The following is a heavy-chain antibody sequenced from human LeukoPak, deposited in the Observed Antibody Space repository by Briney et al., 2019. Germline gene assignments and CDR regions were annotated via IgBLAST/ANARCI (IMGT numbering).Heavy chain of an antibody. V-gene: IGHV3-23*01. Sequence: GASLRLSCAASGFSFSTHAMTWVRQAPGQGLEWISAISDSGGYTYSADYVKGRFTISRDNSKNTVYLQMNSLRVEDTAVYYCVKFRGATDHYYYYMDVWGKGTTVTVSS. CDR2: ISDSGGYT. CDR1: GFSFSTHA. J-gene: IGHJ6*03. CDR3: VKFRGATDHYYYYMDV. D-gene: IGHD1-26*01.